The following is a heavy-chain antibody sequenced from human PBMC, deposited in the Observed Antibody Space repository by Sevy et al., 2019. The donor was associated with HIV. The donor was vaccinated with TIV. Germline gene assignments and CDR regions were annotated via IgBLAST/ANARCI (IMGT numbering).Heavy chain of an antibody. D-gene: IGHD6-6*01. CDR3: ARDSPPYTSTFSSSYV. CDR1: GFNFNDYW. Sequence: GGSLRLSCAASGFNFNDYWMNWVRQAPGKGLEWVANINQDGSAKYYVNSAKGRFTTSRDNAKNSLYLQMNSLRADDTAVYYCARDSPPYTSTFSSSYVWGQGTLVTVSS. CDR2: INQDGSAK. V-gene: IGHV3-7*03. J-gene: IGHJ4*02.